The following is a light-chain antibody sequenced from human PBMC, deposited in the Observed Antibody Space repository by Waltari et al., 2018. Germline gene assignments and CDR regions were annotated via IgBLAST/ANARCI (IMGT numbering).Light chain of an antibody. J-gene: IGKJ2*01. Sequence: DIQMTQSPSSLATSVRDRVTISCRASQDITSYFNWYQQKAGKAPKLLITFGSTLQSGVSSRFSGSGSGTDFTLTITNVQPEDSAYYSCQLSYTTPHTFGQGTKVEIK. CDR3: QLSYTTPHT. CDR2: FGS. V-gene: IGKV1-39*01. CDR1: QDITSY.